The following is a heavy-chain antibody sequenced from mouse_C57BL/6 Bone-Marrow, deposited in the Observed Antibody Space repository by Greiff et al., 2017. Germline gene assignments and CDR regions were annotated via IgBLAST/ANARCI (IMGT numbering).Heavy chain of an antibody. CDR1: GFTFSSYA. CDR2: LSDGGSYT. D-gene: IGHD1-1*01. Sequence: EVQGVESGGGLVKPGGSLKLSCAASGFTFSSYAMSWVRQTPEKRLEWVATLSDGGSYTYYPDNVKGRFTISRDNAKNNLYLQMSHLKSEDTAMYYCARDRDYYGSSLFAYWGQGTLVTVSA. V-gene: IGHV5-4*01. J-gene: IGHJ3*01. CDR3: ARDRDYYGSSLFAY.